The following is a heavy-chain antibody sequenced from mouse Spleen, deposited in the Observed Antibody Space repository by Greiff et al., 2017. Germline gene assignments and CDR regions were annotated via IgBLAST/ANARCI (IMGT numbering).Heavy chain of an antibody. CDR3: ARRIHYGLDY. V-gene: IGHV1-80*01. D-gene: IGHD1-1*01. CDR2: IYPGDGDT. CDR1: GYAFSSYW. J-gene: IGHJ2*01. Sequence: VKVVESGAELVKPGASVKISCKASGYAFSSYWMNWVKQRPGKGLEWIGQIYPGDGDTNYNGKFKGKATLTADKSSSTAYMQLSSLTSEDSAVYFCARRIHYGLDYWGQGTTLTVSS.